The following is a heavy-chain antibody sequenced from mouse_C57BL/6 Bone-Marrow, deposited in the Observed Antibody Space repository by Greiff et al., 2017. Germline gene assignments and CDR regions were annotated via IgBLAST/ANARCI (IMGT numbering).Heavy chain of an antibody. D-gene: IGHD1-1*01. V-gene: IGHV1-80*01. CDR1: GYAFSSYW. J-gene: IGHJ2*01. CDR3: ARKTTVDYFDY. CDR2: IYPGDGDT. Sequence: VQLQQSGAELVKPGASVKISCKASGYAFSSYWMNWVKQRPGKGLEWIGQIYPGDGDTNYNGKFKGKATLTADKSSSTAYMQLSSLTSEDSAVYFCARKTTVDYFDYWGQGTTLTVSS.